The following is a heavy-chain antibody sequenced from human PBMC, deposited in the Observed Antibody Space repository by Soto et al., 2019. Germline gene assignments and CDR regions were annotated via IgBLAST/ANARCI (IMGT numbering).Heavy chain of an antibody. CDR1: GFTFSDYY. Sequence: GGSLRLSCEGSGFTFSDYYISWIRQAPGKWLEWISYSSNSGTFSRYADSVKGRFSISRDNTKNLLYLQMNSLRAEETAVYYCARRITMVRGPHYYYAMDVWGQGXTVTVYS. CDR2: SSNSGTFS. J-gene: IGHJ6*02. D-gene: IGHD3-10*01. V-gene: IGHV3-11*06. CDR3: ARRITMVRGPHYYYAMDV.